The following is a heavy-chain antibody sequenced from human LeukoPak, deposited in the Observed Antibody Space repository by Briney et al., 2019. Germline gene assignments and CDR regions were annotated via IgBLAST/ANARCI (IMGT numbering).Heavy chain of an antibody. D-gene: IGHD5-18*01. V-gene: IGHV3-30-3*01. CDR3: AKDVDTVMDWANDAFDV. Sequence: GGSLRLSCAASGFTFSSYAMHWVRQAPGKGLEWVAVISYDGVDKYYADSLKGRFTMSRDNSKNSVYLQMDSLRVEDTAMYYCAKDVDTVMDWANDAFDVWGQGTMVIVSS. CDR1: GFTFSSYA. J-gene: IGHJ3*01. CDR2: ISYDGVDK.